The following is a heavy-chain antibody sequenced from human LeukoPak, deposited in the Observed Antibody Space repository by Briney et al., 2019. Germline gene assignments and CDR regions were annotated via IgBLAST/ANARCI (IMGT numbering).Heavy chain of an antibody. Sequence: ASVKVSCKASGYTFTSYYLHWVRQPPGQGLGRMGIIKTSGGSSSYAQKFLGRVTMTWVTSTRTVYLVLSSLISEDTAVYYCARDLIAAAAGAVLYYFDYWGQETLVTVSS. D-gene: IGHD6-13*01. CDR3: ARDLIAAAAGAVLYYFDY. V-gene: IGHV1-46*01. J-gene: IGHJ4*02. CDR1: GYTFTSYY. CDR2: IKTSGGSS.